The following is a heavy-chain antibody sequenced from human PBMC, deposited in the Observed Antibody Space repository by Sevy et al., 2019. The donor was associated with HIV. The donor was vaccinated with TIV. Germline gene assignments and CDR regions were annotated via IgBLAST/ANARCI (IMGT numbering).Heavy chain of an antibody. CDR3: ARGWPINF. D-gene: IGHD6-13*01. CDR1: GFIFNTQA. Sequence: GGSLRLSCAASGFIFNTQAMTWVRQAPGKGLEWVSSITSTGLNTFHANSVKGRFTISRDNSTSTVYLQMNSLRAEDTALYYCARGWPINFWGQGTLFTVSS. J-gene: IGHJ4*02. V-gene: IGHV3-23*01. CDR2: ITSTGLNT.